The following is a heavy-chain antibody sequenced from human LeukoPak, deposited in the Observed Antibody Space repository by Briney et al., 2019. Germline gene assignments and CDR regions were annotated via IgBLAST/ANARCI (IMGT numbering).Heavy chain of an antibody. D-gene: IGHD6-19*01. V-gene: IGHV3-23*03. CDR3: ARDSSGPAF. Sequence: GGSLRLSCAAPGFTFSSYAMSWVRQAPGKGLEWVSVIYSGGGTFYSDSVKGRFTISRDYSKNTLYLQMNSLRADDTAVYYCARDSSGPAFWGQGTLVTVSS. CDR1: GFTFSSYA. J-gene: IGHJ4*02. CDR2: IYSGGGT.